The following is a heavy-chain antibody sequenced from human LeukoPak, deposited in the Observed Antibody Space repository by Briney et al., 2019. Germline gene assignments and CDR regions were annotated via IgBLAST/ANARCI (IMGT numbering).Heavy chain of an antibody. CDR2: ISGSGDTT. CDR1: GFTFSSYG. Sequence: GGSLRLSCAASGFTFSSYGMSWVRQAPGKGLDWVSVISGSGDTTFYADSVKGRFTISRDNSKNTLYLQMNSLRAEDTAVYYCAPEPPAGDYVSWFDPWGQGTLVTVSS. J-gene: IGHJ5*02. V-gene: IGHV3-23*01. CDR3: APEPPAGDYVSWFDP. D-gene: IGHD1-14*01.